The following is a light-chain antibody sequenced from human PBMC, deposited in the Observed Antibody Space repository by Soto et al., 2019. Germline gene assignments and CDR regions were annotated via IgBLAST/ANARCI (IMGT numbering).Light chain of an antibody. CDR2: EVT. V-gene: IGLV2-14*01. J-gene: IGLJ1*01. CDR1: SGDVGGYKY. CDR3: SSYTSGSTSYV. Sequence: QSALTQPASVSGSPGQSITISCTGTSGDVGGYKYVSWYQQHPGKAPKLMIYEVTDRPSGVSTRFSGSKSGNTASLTISGLQAEDEADYYCSSYTSGSTSYVFGTGTKLTVL.